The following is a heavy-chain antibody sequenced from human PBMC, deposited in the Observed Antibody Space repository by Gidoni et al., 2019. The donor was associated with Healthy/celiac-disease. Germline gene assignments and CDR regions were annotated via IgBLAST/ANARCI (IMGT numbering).Heavy chain of an antibody. Sequence: EVQLLESGGGLVQPGGSLRLSCAASGCTFRSYAISWVRQAPGKGLEWVSAISGSGGSTYYADSAKGRFTISRDNSKNTLYLQMNSLRAEDTAVYYCAKDRPRGCSSTSCSSNWFDPWGQGTLVTVSS. D-gene: IGHD2-2*01. CDR1: GCTFRSYA. J-gene: IGHJ5*02. V-gene: IGHV3-23*01. CDR2: ISGSGGST. CDR3: AKDRPRGCSSTSCSSNWFDP.